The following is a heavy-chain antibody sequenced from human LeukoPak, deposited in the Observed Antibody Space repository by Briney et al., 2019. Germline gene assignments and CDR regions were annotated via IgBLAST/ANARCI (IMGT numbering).Heavy chain of an antibody. J-gene: IGHJ5*02. D-gene: IGHD3-10*01. CDR3: ARARGFGELLFWFDP. CDR2: IYYSGGT. CDR1: GGSISSYY. Sequence: SETLSLTCTVSGGSISSYYWSWIRQPPGKGLEWIGYIYYSGGTNYNPSLKSRVTISVDTSKNQFSLKLSSVTAADTAVYYCARARGFGELLFWFDPWGQGTLVTVSS. V-gene: IGHV4-59*01.